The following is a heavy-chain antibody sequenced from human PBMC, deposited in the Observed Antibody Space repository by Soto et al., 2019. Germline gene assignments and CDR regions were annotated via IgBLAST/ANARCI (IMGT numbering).Heavy chain of an antibody. CDR1: GGSISSSSYY. Sequence: QLQLQESGPGLVKPSETLSLTCTVSGGSISSSSYYWGWIRQPPGKGLEWIGSIYYSGSTYYNPSLKSRVTISVDTSKNQFSLKLSSVTAADTAVYYCARHIYIAARVDWFDPWGQGTLVTVSS. CDR2: IYYSGST. V-gene: IGHV4-39*01. D-gene: IGHD6-6*01. J-gene: IGHJ5*02. CDR3: ARHIYIAARVDWFDP.